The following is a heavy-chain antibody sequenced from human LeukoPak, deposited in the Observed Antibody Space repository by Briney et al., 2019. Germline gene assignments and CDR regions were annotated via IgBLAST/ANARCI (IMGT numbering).Heavy chain of an antibody. CDR2: ITGSSNRI. V-gene: IGHV3-48*02. CDR1: GFTFSSYA. J-gene: IGHJ4*02. CDR3: ARSVEGAFDF. Sequence: GGSLRPSCAASGFTFSSYAMNWIRQAPGKGLEWVSYITGSSNRIHYADSVRGRFTISRDNAMNSLHLQMNSLRDEDTAMYYCARSVEGAFDFWGQGTLVTVSS. D-gene: IGHD6-19*01.